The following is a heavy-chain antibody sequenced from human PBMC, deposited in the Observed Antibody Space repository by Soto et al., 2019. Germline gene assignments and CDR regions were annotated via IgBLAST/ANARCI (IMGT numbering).Heavy chain of an antibody. D-gene: IGHD4-17*01. V-gene: IGHV1-58*01. CDR3: ARETYGDYVGYFDP. J-gene: IGHJ5*02. CDR2: IIVGSGQT. CDR1: GFTFTNSA. Sequence: SVKVSCKTSGFTFTNSAVQWVRQARGQSLEWIGWIIVGSGQTKSAQKIQERLTITRDISTSTVYMELSSLNSADTAVYYCARETYGDYVGYFDPWGQGIQVTVSS.